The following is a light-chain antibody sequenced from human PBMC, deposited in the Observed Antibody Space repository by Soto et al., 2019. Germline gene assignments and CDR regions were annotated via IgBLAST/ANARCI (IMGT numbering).Light chain of an antibody. V-gene: IGKV3-11*01. Sequence: EIVLTQSPATLSLYPGERATLSCRASQSVSSSLAWYQQKPGQPPRLLIYDASNRATGIPARFSGSGSGTDFTLTISSLEPEDFAVYYCQQRSNWPLTFGGGTKVEIK. CDR1: QSVSSS. CDR2: DAS. J-gene: IGKJ4*01. CDR3: QQRSNWPLT.